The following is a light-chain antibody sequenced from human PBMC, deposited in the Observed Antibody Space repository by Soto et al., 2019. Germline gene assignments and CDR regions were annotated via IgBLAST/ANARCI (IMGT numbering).Light chain of an antibody. CDR2: DAS. CDR3: QQYNDFYS. CDR1: QSISSW. V-gene: IGKV1-5*01. J-gene: IGKJ2*01. Sequence: DIQMTQSPSTLSASVGDRVTITCRASQSISSWLAWYQQKPGKAPKFLIYDASNLESGVPSRFSGSGSGTQFTLTISSLQPDDFATYYCQQYNDFYSFGQGTKVDI.